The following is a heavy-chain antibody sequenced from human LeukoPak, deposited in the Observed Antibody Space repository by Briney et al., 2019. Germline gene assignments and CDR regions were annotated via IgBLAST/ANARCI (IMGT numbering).Heavy chain of an antibody. J-gene: IGHJ2*01. CDR2: IYHSGST. D-gene: IGHD6-13*01. Sequence: PSGTLSLTCAVSGGSISSSNWWSWVRQPPGKGLEWIGEIYHSGSTNYNPSLKSRVTISVDKSKNQFSLKLSSVTAADTAVYYCARVGDSSSWSVDWYFDLWGRGTLVTVSS. CDR3: ARVGDSSSWSVDWYFDL. V-gene: IGHV4-4*02. CDR1: GGSISSSNW.